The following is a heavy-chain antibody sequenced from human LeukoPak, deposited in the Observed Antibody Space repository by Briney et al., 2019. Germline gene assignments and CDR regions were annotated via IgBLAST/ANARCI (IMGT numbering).Heavy chain of an antibody. CDR3: ASTIAAAKYNWFDP. Sequence: PGGSLRLSCAASGFTFSSYSMNWVRQAPGKGLEWVSYVSSSSSTIYYADSVKGRFTISRDNAKNSLYLQMNSLRAEDTAVYYCASTIAAAKYNWFDPWGQGTLVTVSS. J-gene: IGHJ5*02. CDR1: GFTFSSYS. V-gene: IGHV3-48*04. CDR2: VSSSSSTI. D-gene: IGHD6-13*01.